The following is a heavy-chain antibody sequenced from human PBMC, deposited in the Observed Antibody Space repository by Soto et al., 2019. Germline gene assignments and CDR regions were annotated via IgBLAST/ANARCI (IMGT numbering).Heavy chain of an antibody. CDR2: IYYSGST. CDR1: GGSMSSYY. V-gene: IGHV4-59*01. J-gene: IGHJ2*01. Sequence: PETLTLNCTVSGGSMSSYYWRWLRQPPGKGLEWIGYIYYSGSTNPSLKSRVTISVDTSKNQFSLKLSSVTAADTAVYYCARVWTFHWYFDLWGRGPLVTVS. CDR3: ARVWTFHWYFDL. D-gene: IGHD1-1*01.